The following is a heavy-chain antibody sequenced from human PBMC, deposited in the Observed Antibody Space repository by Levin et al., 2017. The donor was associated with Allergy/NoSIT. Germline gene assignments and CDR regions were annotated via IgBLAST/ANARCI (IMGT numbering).Heavy chain of an antibody. D-gene: IGHD5-18*01. V-gene: IGHV3-48*03. CDR2: ISSSDNTI. J-gene: IGHJ6*02. Sequence: PGGSLRLSCAASGFPFSSYEMNWVRQAPGKGLEWVSHISSSDNTIYYADSVKGRFTISRDNAKNSLYLQMNSLRAEETAVYYCARITLWLRRPYDMDVWGQGTTVTVSS. CDR3: ARITLWLRRPYDMDV. CDR1: GFPFSSYE.